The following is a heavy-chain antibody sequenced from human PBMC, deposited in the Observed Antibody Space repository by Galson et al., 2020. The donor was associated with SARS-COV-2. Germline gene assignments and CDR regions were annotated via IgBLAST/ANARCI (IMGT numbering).Heavy chain of an antibody. CDR2: IGSSRSYM. D-gene: IGHD3-16*01. J-gene: IGHJ3*02. Sequence: GSLRLSCAASGFSFSTYRMNWVRQAPGKGLEWVASIGSSRSYMYYANSVKGRFTISRDDAKNSLFLQMSSLRADDTAVYYCARLMGGIWGQGTKVTVSS. CDR1: GFSFSTYR. CDR3: ARLMGGI. V-gene: IGHV3-21*01.